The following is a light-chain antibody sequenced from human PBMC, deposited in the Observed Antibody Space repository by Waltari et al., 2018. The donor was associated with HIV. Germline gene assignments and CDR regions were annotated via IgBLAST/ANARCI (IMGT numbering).Light chain of an antibody. Sequence: EIVLTQSPATLSVSPGERATLSCRASQSVRSLLGWYQQKPGQAPRLLIYDAFNRATGTPARFSGSGSGTDFTLTISSLEPEDFAVYYCQQRSNWPLTFGGGTKVEIK. CDR1: QSVRSL. V-gene: IGKV3-11*01. CDR2: DAF. CDR3: QQRSNWPLT. J-gene: IGKJ4*01.